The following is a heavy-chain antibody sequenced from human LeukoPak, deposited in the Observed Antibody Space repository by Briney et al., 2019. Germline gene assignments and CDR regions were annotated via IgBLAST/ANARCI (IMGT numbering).Heavy chain of an antibody. CDR3: AREQFDSYGSYNWFDP. J-gene: IGHJ5*02. CDR2: IYHSGST. D-gene: IGHD5-18*01. V-gene: IGHV4-38-2*02. CDR1: GYSISSGYY. Sequence: PSETLSLTCAVSGYSISSGYYWGWIRQPPGKGLEWIGSIYHSGSTYYNPSLKSRVTISVDTSKNQFSLKLSSVTAADTAVYYCAREQFDSYGSYNWFDPWGQGTLVTVSS.